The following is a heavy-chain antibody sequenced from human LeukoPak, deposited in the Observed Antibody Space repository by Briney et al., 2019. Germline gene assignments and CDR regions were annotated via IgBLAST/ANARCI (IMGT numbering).Heavy chain of an antibody. V-gene: IGHV3-53*01. CDR1: GFTVSSNY. Sequence: GGSLRLSCAASGFTVSSNYMSWVRQAPGKGLEWVSVIYSGGSTYYADSVKGRFTISRDNSKNTLYLQMNSLRVEDTAVYYCARAGGWLQVSYYFDYWGQGTLVTVSS. D-gene: IGHD5-24*01. CDR2: IYSGGST. CDR3: ARAGGWLQVSYYFDY. J-gene: IGHJ4*02.